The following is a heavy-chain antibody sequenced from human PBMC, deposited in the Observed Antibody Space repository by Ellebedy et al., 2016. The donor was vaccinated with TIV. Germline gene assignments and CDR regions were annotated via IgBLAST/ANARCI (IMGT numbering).Heavy chain of an antibody. CDR3: ARGLNGGVFDY. J-gene: IGHJ4*02. CDR2: INHSGSN. D-gene: IGHD1-1*01. CDR1: GGSFSGYY. V-gene: IGHV4-34*01. Sequence: MPSETLSLTCAVYGGSFSGYYWSWISQPPGKGLEWIGEINHSGSNNYNPSLKSRVTISVDTTKNQFSLKLSSVTAEDTAVYCCARGLNGGVFDYWGQGTPVTVSS.